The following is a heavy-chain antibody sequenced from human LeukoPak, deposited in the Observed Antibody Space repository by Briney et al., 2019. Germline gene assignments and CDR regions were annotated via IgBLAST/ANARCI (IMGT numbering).Heavy chain of an antibody. J-gene: IGHJ6*03. D-gene: IGHD2-15*01. Sequence: ASETLSVTCTVSCGSISSSSYYWGWIRQPPGKGLEWIGSISYSGSTYYNPSLKSRVTISVDTSKNQFSLKLSSVTAADTAVYYCARGYCSGGSCYSYYYYNYMDVWGKGTTVTVSS. CDR2: ISYSGST. CDR3: ARGYCSGGSCYSYYYYNYMDV. CDR1: CGSISSSSYY. V-gene: IGHV4-39*07.